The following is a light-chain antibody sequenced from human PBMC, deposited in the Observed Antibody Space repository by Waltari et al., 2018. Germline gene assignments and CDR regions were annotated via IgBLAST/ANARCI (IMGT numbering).Light chain of an antibody. J-gene: IGKJ1*01. Sequence: DIVMTQSPATLSVPPGERATLSCRASQGVSTNLAWYQQKPGQAPRLLIYGASTRATGIPARFSGSGSGTEFTLTISSLQSEDFAVYYCQQYNNWPRTFGQGTKVEIK. CDR3: QQYNNWPRT. V-gene: IGKV3-15*01. CDR1: QGVSTN. CDR2: GAS.